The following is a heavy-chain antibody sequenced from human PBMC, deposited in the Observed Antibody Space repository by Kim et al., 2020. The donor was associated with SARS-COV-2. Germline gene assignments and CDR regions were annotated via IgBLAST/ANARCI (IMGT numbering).Heavy chain of an antibody. CDR3: ATNNTASWYFDY. Sequence: GGSLRLSCAASGFTFSSYWMSWVRQAPGKGLEWVANIKQDGSKKYYADSVKGRFTISRDNAKNTLYLQMNSLRAEDTAVYYCATNNTASWYFDYWGQGTLVTVSS. J-gene: IGHJ4*02. CDR1: GFTFSSYW. D-gene: IGHD5-18*01. V-gene: IGHV3-7*01. CDR2: IKQDGSKK.